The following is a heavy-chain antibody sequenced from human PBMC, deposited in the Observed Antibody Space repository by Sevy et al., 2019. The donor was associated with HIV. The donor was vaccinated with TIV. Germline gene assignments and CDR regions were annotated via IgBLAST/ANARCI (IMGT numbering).Heavy chain of an antibody. CDR3: AKGGGAYRKYYYYMDV. Sequence: GGSLRLSCAASGFTFDDYAMHWVRQAPGKGLEWVSGISWNSDSIGYADSVKGRFTISRDNAKNSLYLQMNSLRAEDTALYYCAKGGGAYRKYYYYMDVWGKGTTVTVS. CDR2: ISWNSDSI. J-gene: IGHJ6*03. CDR1: GFTFDDYA. V-gene: IGHV3-9*01. D-gene: IGHD4-4*01.